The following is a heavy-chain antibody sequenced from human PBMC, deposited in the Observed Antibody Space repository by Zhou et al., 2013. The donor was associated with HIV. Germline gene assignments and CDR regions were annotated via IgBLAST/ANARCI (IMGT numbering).Heavy chain of an antibody. J-gene: IGHJ4*02. CDR3: ASSSGYANFDY. D-gene: IGHD3-22*01. Sequence: QVQLQESGPGLVKPSETLSLTCTVSGGSISSSGYFWGCIRQPPGKGLEWIGSIYYSGSTNYNPSLKSRVTMSVDTSKNQFSLKLSSVTAADTAVYYCASSSGYANFDYWGQGTLVSVSS. CDR2: IYYSGST. CDR1: GGSISSSGYF. V-gene: IGHV4-39*07.